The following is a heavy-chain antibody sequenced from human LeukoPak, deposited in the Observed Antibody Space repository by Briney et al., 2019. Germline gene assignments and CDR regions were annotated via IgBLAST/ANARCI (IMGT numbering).Heavy chain of an antibody. CDR2: ISVINSGNT. J-gene: IGHJ4*02. V-gene: IGHV1-18*01. CDR1: GYTFSSYG. Sequence: ASVTVSCKASGYTFSSYGINWVRQAPGQGLEWMGWISVINSGNTRYAQNFQGRLTMTTDTSTTTAYMELRSLRSDDTAVYYCARDRDYGDYNTQDLFVYWGQGTLVTVSS. CDR3: ARDRDYGDYNTQDLFVY. D-gene: IGHD4-17*01.